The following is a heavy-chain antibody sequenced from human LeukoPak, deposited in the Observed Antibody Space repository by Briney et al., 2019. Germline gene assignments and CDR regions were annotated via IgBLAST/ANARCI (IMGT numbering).Heavy chain of an antibody. Sequence: PGGSLSLSCAASGFTFSSYGIHWVRQAPGKGLEWVAVISYDGSNKYYADSVKGRFTISRDNSKNTLYLQMNSLRAEDTAVYYCAKDPRLQPLVWRQENLVTVSS. CDR3: AKDPRLQPLV. CDR1: GFTFSSYG. D-gene: IGHD2-2*01. J-gene: IGHJ4*02. V-gene: IGHV3-30*18. CDR2: ISYDGSNK.